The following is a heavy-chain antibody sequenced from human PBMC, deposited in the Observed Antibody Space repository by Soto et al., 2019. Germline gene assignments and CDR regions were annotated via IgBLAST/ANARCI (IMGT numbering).Heavy chain of an antibody. V-gene: IGHV1-2*04. J-gene: IGHJ4*02. Sequence: QVQLVQSGAEVKKPGASVKVSCKASGYTFTGYYMHWVRQAPGQGLEWMGWINPNSGGTNYAQKFQGWVTMTRDTSISRAYMELSRLRSDDTAVYYCARAYCSGGSCYSWYFDYWGQGTLVTVSS. D-gene: IGHD2-15*01. CDR3: ARAYCSGGSCYSWYFDY. CDR2: INPNSGGT. CDR1: GYTFTGYY.